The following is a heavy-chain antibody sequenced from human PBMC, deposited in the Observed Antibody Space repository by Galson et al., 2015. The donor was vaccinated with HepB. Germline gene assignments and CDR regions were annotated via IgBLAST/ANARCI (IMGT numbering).Heavy chain of an antibody. D-gene: IGHD6-19*01. Sequence: SLRLSCAASGFSFSSYAMTWVRQAPGKGLEWVSDISTGGGTTHYADSVKGRFTISRDNSKNTMYLQMNSLRVEDTAVYFCAKVNSPGTSAWGYYYYYGMDVWGQGTTVIVSS. V-gene: IGHV3-23*01. CDR1: GFSFSSYA. CDR3: AKVNSPGTSAWGYYYYYGMDV. CDR2: ISTGGGTT. J-gene: IGHJ6*02.